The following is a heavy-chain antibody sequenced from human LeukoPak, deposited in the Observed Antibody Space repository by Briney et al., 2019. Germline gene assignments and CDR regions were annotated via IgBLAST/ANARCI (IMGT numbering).Heavy chain of an antibody. V-gene: IGHV3-7*01. CDR3: ATSTLARLPTYFDY. CDR2: IKEDGSEK. Sequence: AGGSLRLSCAASGFIFSSYWMSWVRQAPGKGLEWVANIKEDGSEKYYVDSVKGRFTISRDNAKNSLDLQMNSLRAEDTAVYYCATSTLARLPTYFDYGAKETLVTVPS. CDR1: GFIFSSYW. J-gene: IGHJ4*02.